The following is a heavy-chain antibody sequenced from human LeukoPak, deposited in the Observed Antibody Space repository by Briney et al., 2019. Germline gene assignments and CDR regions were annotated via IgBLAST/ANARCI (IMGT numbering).Heavy chain of an antibody. CDR2: IYYSGST. J-gene: IGHJ2*01. Sequence: SETLSLTCTVSGGSISSYYWSWIRQPPGKGLEWIGYIYYSGSTNYNPSLKSRVTIPVDTSKNQFSLKLSSVTAADTAVYYCARGRGYCSSTSCYWYFDLWGRGTLVTVSS. CDR3: ARGRGYCSSTSCYWYFDL. CDR1: GGSISSYY. V-gene: IGHV4-59*01. D-gene: IGHD2-2*03.